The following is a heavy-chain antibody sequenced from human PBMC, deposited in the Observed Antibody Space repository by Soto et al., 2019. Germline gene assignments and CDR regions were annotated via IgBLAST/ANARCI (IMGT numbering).Heavy chain of an antibody. CDR1: VGSFSCYY. J-gene: IGHJ6*03. V-gene: IGHV4-34*01. D-gene: IGHD6-6*01. CDR3: ARDVHYAYYVDV. Sequence: PSETLSLTCAVYVGSFSCYYWSWIRQPPGKWLEWIGEINHSGSTNXXPSLKSRVXISVDTSKNQFXLKLSXFTSADTAVYYCARDVHYAYYVDVWAKGTTVTVSS. CDR2: INHSGST.